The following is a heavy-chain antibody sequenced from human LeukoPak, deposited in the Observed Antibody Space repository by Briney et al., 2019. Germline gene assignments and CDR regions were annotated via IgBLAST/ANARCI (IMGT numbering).Heavy chain of an antibody. D-gene: IGHD2-15*01. J-gene: IGHJ4*02. CDR2: ISAYKGNT. V-gene: IGHV1-18*01. CDR3: ARDVGYCSGGSCYPQTLDY. CDR1: GYTFTSYG. Sequence: ASVKVSCKASGYTFTSYGISWVRQAPRHGLEWMGWISAYKGNTNYAQKLQGRVTMTTDTSTSTAYMELRSLRSDDTAVYYCARDVGYCSGGSCYPQTLDYWGQGTLVTVSS.